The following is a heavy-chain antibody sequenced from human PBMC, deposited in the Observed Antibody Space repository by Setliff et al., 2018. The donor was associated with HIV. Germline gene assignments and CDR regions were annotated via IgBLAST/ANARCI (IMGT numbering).Heavy chain of an antibody. Sequence: PSETLSLTCAVYGGSFSGYYWSWIRQPPGKGLEWVGEINHSGSTHYNPSLKRRVTISIDKSKKQFSLKVRSVTAADTAVYYLAGGSGVAAGAFDSWGQGTLVTVSS. J-gene: IGHJ4*02. CDR1: GGSFSGYY. V-gene: IGHV4-34*01. D-gene: IGHD6-13*01. CDR2: INHSGST. CDR3: AGGSGVAAGAFDS.